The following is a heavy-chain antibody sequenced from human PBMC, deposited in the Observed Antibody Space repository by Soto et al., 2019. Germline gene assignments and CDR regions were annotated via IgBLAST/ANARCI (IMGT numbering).Heavy chain of an antibody. J-gene: IGHJ6*02. CDR3: VRESTTVTLFGMDV. D-gene: IGHD4-17*01. V-gene: IGHV3-74*01. Sequence: PGGSLRLSCAASGFTFSSYSMNWVRQAPGKGLVWVSRIKTDGSSTDYADSVKGRFTISRDNAKNTLYLQMNSLSAEDTAVYYCVRESTTVTLFGMDVWGQGTTVTVSS. CDR2: IKTDGSST. CDR1: GFTFSSYS.